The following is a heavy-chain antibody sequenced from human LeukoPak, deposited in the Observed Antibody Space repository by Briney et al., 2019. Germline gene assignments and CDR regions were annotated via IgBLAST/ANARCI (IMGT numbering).Heavy chain of an antibody. D-gene: IGHD6-19*01. J-gene: IGHJ4*02. CDR2: ISSGSSYT. CDR1: GFTFSDYY. Sequence: KPGGSLRLSCAASGFTFSDYYMSWVRQAPGKGLEWVSYISSGSSYTDYADSVKGRFTISRDNAKNSLYLQMDSLRAEDTAVYYCVKEERGAGWGQGTLVTVSS. V-gene: IGHV3-11*06. CDR3: VKEERGAG.